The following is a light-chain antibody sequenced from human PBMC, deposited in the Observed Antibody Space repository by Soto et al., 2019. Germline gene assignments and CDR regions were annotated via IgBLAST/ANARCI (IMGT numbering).Light chain of an antibody. CDR2: GNT. CDR3: QSYDGSLGAVV. J-gene: IGLJ2*01. Sequence: QSVLTQPPSVSGAPGQRVTISCTGDSSNIGATYDVHWYRQLPGTAPKLLIFGNTNRPSGVPDRFSGSKFGTSAALAISGLQPEDEADDYCQSYDGSLGAVVFGGGTKLTVL. CDR1: SSNIGATYD. V-gene: IGLV1-40*01.